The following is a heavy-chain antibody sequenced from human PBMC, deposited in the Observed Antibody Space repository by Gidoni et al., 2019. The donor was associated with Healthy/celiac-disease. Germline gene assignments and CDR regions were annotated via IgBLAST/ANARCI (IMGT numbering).Heavy chain of an antibody. J-gene: IGHJ5*02. CDR2: IWYDGSNK. CDR1: GFPFSSSG. D-gene: IGHD3-3*01. CDR3: ARAGAYYDFWSGYYGA. V-gene: IGHV3-33*01. Sequence: QVPLVESGGGVVTPVRSLRLSRAASGFPFSSSGMHWVRQAPGKGLEWVAVIWYDGSNKYYADSVKGRFTISRDNSKNTLYLQMNSLRAEDTAVYYCARAGAYYDFWSGYYGAWGQGTLVTVSS.